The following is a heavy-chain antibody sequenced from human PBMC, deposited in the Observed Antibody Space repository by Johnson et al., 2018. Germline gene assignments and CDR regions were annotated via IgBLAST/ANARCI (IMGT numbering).Heavy chain of an antibody. Sequence: QVQLVQSGADVKKPGASVKVSCKASGYTFIEYPIHWLRQAPGQRFEWMGWINADNGNTKYSQRFQGRVTFTRDTSANKADMELRCLRSEDTAVYYCARDVETRNHHQFYYYMDVWGKGTTVTVSS. V-gene: IGHV1-3*01. CDR1: GYTFIEYP. J-gene: IGHJ6*03. D-gene: IGHD1-14*01. CDR3: ARDVETRNHHQFYYYMDV. CDR2: INADNGNT.